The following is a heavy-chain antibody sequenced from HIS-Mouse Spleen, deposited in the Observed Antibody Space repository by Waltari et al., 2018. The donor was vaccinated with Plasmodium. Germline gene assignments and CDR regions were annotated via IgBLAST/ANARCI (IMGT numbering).Heavy chain of an antibody. CDR1: GYTFTGYY. V-gene: IGHV1-2*02. Sequence: SCKASGYTFTGYYMHWVRQAPGQRLEWMGWINPNSGGTNYAQKFQGRVTMTRDTSISTAYMELSRLRSDDTAVYYCARVLGYKAAAGTFVEYFQHWGQGTLVTVSS. CDR3: ARVLGYKAAAGTFVEYFQH. D-gene: IGHD6-13*01. J-gene: IGHJ1*01. CDR2: INPNSGGT.